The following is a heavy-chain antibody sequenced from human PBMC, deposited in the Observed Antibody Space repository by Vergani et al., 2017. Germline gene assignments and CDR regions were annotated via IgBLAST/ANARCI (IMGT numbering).Heavy chain of an antibody. CDR1: GYIFTDYY. D-gene: IGHD2-21*01. CDR2: IDTKSGDT. V-gene: IGHV1-2*02. Sequence: QVQLVQSGSEVKKPGASMKVSCKASGYIFTDYYIHWVRQAPGQWPEWMGWIDTKSGDTSYAQQFQGRVTMTRVPSLRSAYMDLGRLTSDDSAVYYCVRRTDGCRGAVCYSAPVYMDVWGEGTTVTVSS. CDR3: VRRTDGCRGAVCYSAPVYMDV. J-gene: IGHJ6*03.